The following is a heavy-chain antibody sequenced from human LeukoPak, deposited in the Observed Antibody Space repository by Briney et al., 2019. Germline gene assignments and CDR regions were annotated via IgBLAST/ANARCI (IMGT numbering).Heavy chain of an antibody. CDR1: GGTLSSYA. CDR3: ARGVGATMPHYFDY. CDR2: IIPIFGTA. Sequence: GSSVKVSCKASGGTLSSYAISWVRQAPGQGLEWMGRIIPIFGTANYAQKFQGRVTITTDESTSTAYMELSSLRSEDTAVYYCARGVGATMPHYFDYWGQGTLVTVSS. V-gene: IGHV1-69*05. J-gene: IGHJ4*02. D-gene: IGHD1-26*01.